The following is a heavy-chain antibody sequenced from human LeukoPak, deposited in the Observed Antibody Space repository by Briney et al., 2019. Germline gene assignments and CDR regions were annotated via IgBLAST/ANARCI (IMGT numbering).Heavy chain of an antibody. Sequence: SETQSLTCAVYGGSFCGYYWSWIRQPPGKGLEWIGEINHSGSTNYNPSLKSRVTISVDTSKKQFSLKVSSVTAADTAVYYCARGKRWDSSSRTSYYYDMDVWGKGTTVTVSS. CDR2: INHSGST. V-gene: IGHV4-34*01. CDR3: ARGKRWDSSSRTSYYYDMDV. J-gene: IGHJ6*04. D-gene: IGHD6-13*01. CDR1: GGSFCGYY.